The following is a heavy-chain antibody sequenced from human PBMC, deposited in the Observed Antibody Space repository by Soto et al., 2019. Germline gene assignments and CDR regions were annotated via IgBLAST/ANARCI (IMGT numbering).Heavy chain of an antibody. CDR2: ISWNSGSI. CDR1: GFTFDDYA. Sequence: EVQLVESGGGLVQPGRSLRLSCAASGFTFDDYAMHWVRQAPGKGLGWVSGISWNSGSIGYADSVKGRFTISRDNAKNSLYLQMNSLRPEDTALYYCAKDKTLSGWYAFDYWGQGTLVTVSS. J-gene: IGHJ4*02. CDR3: AKDKTLSGWYAFDY. V-gene: IGHV3-9*01. D-gene: IGHD6-19*01.